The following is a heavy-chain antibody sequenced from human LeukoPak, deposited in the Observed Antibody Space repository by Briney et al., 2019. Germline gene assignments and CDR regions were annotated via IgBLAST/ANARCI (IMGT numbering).Heavy chain of an antibody. CDR2: ISGSGGST. CDR1: GFTFSSYA. J-gene: IGHJ4*02. Sequence: GGSLRLSCAASGFTFSSYAMSWVRQAPGKGLEWVSAISGSGGSTYYADSVKGRFTISRDNSKNTLYLQMSSLRAEDTAVYYCVKLGSSWDFDYWGQGTLVTVSS. CDR3: VKLGSSWDFDY. D-gene: IGHD6-13*01. V-gene: IGHV3-23*01.